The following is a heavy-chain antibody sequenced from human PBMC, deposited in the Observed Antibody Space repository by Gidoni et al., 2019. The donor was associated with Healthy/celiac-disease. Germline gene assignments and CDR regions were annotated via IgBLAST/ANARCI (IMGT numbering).Heavy chain of an antibody. CDR1: GFTFSSYA. Sequence: EVQLLESGGGLVQPGGSLRLSCAASGFTFSSYAMRWVRQAPGKGLEWVSAISGSGGSTYYADSVKGRFTISRDNSKNTLYLKMNSLRAEDTAVYYCAKDSPDCGGDCSYYFDYWGQGTLVTVSS. J-gene: IGHJ4*02. CDR2: ISGSGGST. CDR3: AKDSPDCGGDCSYYFDY. D-gene: IGHD2-21*01. V-gene: IGHV3-23*01.